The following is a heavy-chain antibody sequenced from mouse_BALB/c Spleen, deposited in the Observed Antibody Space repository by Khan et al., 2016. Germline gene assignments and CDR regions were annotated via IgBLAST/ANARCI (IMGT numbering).Heavy chain of an antibody. CDR2: IHPGGGGS. J-gene: IGHJ2*01. Sequence: QVQLQQSGAELVRPGASVKLSCKALGYTFTDYEMHWVKQTPVHGLEWIGAIHPGGGGSAYNQKFKVRATLTADKSYSTAYLEISSLTSEASAVYYCAKGLRRGYYFDSWGQGTTLTVSS. CDR3: AKGLRRGYYFDS. CDR1: GYTFTDYE. D-gene: IGHD2-4*01. V-gene: IGHV1-15*01.